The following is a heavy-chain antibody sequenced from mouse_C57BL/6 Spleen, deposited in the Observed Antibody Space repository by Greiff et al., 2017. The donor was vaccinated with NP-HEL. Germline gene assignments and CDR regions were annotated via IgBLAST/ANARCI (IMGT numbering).Heavy chain of an antibody. V-gene: IGHV1-15*01. CDR3: TRSITTVVAGDY. D-gene: IGHD1-1*01. CDR2: IDPETGGT. Sequence: SGAELVRPGASVTLSCKASGYTFTDYEMHWVKQTPVHGLEWIGAIDPETGGTAYNQKFKGKAILTADKSSSTAYMELRSLTSEDSAVYYCTRSITTVVAGDYWGQGTTLTVSS. J-gene: IGHJ2*01. CDR1: GYTFTDYE.